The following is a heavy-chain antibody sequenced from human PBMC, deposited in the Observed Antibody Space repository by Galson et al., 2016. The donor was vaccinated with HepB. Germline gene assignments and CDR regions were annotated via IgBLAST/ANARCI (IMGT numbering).Heavy chain of an antibody. CDR1: GFSFSIYG. D-gene: IGHD5-24*01. V-gene: IGHV3-33*01. CDR3: VRDKGYDGYGKFDY. CDR2: IWYDGSNK. J-gene: IGHJ4*02. Sequence: LRLSCAPSGFSFSIYGMHWVRQAPGKGLEWVANIWYDGSNKYYADFVKGRFSISRDNFKNTLFLQMNNLRDDDTAVYFCVRDKGYDGYGKFDYWGQGTLVTVSS.